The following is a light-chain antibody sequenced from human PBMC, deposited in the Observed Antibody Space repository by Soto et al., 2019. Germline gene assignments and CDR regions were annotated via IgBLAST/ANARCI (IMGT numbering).Light chain of an antibody. CDR1: QSVSSN. CDR2: GAS. Sequence: EIVMTQSPATLSVSPGERATLSCRASQSVSSNLARYQQKPGQAPRLLIYGASTRATGIPARFSGSGSGTEFTLTISGLQSEDFAVYYCQQYNNWPHTFGQGTKVEIK. J-gene: IGKJ1*01. CDR3: QQYNNWPHT. V-gene: IGKV3-15*01.